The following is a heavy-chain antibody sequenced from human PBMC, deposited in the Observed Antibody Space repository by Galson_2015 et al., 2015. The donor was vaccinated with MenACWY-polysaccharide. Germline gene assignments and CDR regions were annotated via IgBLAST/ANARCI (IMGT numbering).Heavy chain of an antibody. CDR2: IKTDGSVT. J-gene: IGHJ4*03. CDR1: GFIFSNYG. V-gene: IGHV3-74*01. Sequence: SLRLSCAAPGFIFSNYGMHWVRQAPGKGLVWVSGIKTDGSVTIYADSVKGRFTISRDNARNRLLLQMNSLSVDDTAVYYCAKDPRWHLPDYWGHVILVTFS. D-gene: IGHD6-13*01. CDR3: AKDPRWHLPDY.